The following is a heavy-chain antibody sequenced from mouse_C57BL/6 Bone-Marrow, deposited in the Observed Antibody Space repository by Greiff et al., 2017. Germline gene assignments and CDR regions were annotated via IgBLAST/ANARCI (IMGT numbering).Heavy chain of an antibody. J-gene: IGHJ2*01. V-gene: IGHV1-9*01. D-gene: IGHD2-4*01. CDR3: PRSGDYYYDYDQYHYDY. Sequence: QVQLQQSGAELMKPGASVKLSCKATGYTFTGYWITWVKQRPGHGLEWIGEILPGSGSTNYNEKFKSTATLTADTSSSTAYLQLSSLTTEDSAIYYCPRSGDYYYDYDQYHYDYWGQGTTLTVSS. CDR2: ILPGSGST. CDR1: GYTFTGYW.